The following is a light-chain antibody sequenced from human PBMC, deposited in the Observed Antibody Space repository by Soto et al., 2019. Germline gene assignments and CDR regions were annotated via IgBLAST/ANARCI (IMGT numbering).Light chain of an antibody. V-gene: IGLV2-14*03. CDR1: SSDVGGYNY. CDR2: EVS. Sequence: QSALTQPASVSGSRGQSITISCTGTSSDVGGYNYVSWFQQHPGKAPKLKIYEVSNRPSGVSNRFSGSKSGYTASLTISELQAEDEADYYCISFTSSSTWVFGGGTKLTVL. J-gene: IGLJ3*02. CDR3: ISFTSSSTWV.